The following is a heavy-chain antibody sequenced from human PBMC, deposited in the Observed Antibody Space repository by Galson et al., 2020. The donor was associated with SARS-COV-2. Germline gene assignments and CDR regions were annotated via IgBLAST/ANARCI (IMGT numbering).Heavy chain of an antibody. D-gene: IGHD3-10*01. CDR2: IYYSGST. V-gene: IGHV4-59*13. CDR3: ARSRGPGYYGSGRQGRYGMDV. CDR1: GGSISSYY. Sequence: SETLSLTCTVSGGSISSYYWSWIRQPPGKGLEWIGYIYYSGSTNYNPSLKSRVTISVDTSKNQFSLKLSSVTAADTAVYYCARSRGPGYYGSGRQGRYGMDVWGQGTTVTVSS. J-gene: IGHJ6*02.